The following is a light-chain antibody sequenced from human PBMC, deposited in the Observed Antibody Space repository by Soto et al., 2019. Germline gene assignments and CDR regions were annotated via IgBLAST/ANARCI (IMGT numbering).Light chain of an antibody. J-gene: IGLJ2*01. V-gene: IGLV1-44*01. CDR3: AAWDDSLNAVV. Sequence: QSVLTQPPSASGTPGQRVTISCSGSSSNIGSNLVNWYQQLPGTAPKLLMYNNNQRPSGVPDRISGSKSGTSASLDISGLQSEDEADYSCAAWDDSLNAVVFGGGTKLTVL. CDR2: NNN. CDR1: SSNIGSNL.